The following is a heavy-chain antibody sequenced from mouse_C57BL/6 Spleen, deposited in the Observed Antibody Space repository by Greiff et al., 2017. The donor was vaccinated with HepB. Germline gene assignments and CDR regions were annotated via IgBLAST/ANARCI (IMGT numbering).Heavy chain of an antibody. CDR2: IYPGDGDT. CDR1: GYAFSSSW. CDR3: ARDYGSNPYFDY. V-gene: IGHV1-82*01. D-gene: IGHD1-1*01. Sequence: VQLQQSGPELVKPGASVKISCKASGYAFSSSWMNWVKQRPGQGLEWIGRIYPGDGDTNYNGKFKGKATLTADKSSSTAYMQLSSLTSEDSAVYFCARDYGSNPYFDYWGQGTTLTVSS. J-gene: IGHJ2*01.